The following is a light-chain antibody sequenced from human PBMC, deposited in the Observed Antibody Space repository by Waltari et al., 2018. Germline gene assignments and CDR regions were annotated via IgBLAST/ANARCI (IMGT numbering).Light chain of an antibody. J-gene: IGKJ4*01. CDR3: QHYSSYLVT. CDR2: DVS. CDR1: QSISCW. Sequence: DILMTQSPSTLSASVGDRVTITFRASQSISCWLAWYQQQPGKAPKILISDVSSLESGVPSRFSGSGSGTKFTLTISSLQPDDFATYYCQHYSSYLVTFGEGTKVEI. V-gene: IGKV1-5*01.